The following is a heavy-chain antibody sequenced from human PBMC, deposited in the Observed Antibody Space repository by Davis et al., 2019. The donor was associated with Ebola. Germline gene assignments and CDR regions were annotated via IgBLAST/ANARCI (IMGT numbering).Heavy chain of an antibody. CDR2: INPSGGTT. D-gene: IGHD2-15*01. J-gene: IGHJ6*02. V-gene: IGHV1-46*01. CDR1: GYTFTSYY. Sequence: ASVKVSCNASGYTFTSYYMHWVRQAPGQGLEWMGIINPSGGTTRYAQKFQGRVTMTRDTSTSTVYMELSSLRSEDTAVYYCARRLYCSGGSCYEYYYGMDVWGQGTTVTVSS. CDR3: ARRLYCSGGSCYEYYYGMDV.